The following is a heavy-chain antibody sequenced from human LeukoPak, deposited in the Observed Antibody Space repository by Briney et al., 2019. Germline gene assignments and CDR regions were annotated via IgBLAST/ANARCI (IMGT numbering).Heavy chain of an antibody. CDR3: ARVGGYYGSGNTDTEYYYYGMDV. J-gene: IGHJ6*02. Sequence: SETLSLTCTVSGGSISSYYWSWIRQPAGKGLEWIGRIYTSGSTNYNPSLKSRVTMSVDTSKNQFSLKLSSVTAADTAVYYCARVGGYYGSGNTDTEYYYYGMDVWGQGTTVTVSS. V-gene: IGHV4-4*07. CDR2: IYTSGST. CDR1: GGSISSYY. D-gene: IGHD3-10*01.